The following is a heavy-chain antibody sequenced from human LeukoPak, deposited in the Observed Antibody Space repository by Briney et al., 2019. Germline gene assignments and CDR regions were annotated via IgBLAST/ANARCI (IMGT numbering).Heavy chain of an antibody. CDR1: GSSISSFY. CDR2: IYYSGST. Sequence: PSETLSLTCTVSGSSISSFYWSWIRQPPGKGLEWIGYIYYSGSTYYNPSLKSRVTMSVDTSKNQFSLKLSSVTAADTAVYYCARELTYADYWGQGTLVTVSS. D-gene: IGHD1-26*01. J-gene: IGHJ4*02. V-gene: IGHV4-59*04. CDR3: ARELTYADY.